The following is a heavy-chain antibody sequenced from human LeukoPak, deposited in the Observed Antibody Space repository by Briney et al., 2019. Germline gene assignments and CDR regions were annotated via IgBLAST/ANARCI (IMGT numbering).Heavy chain of an antibody. CDR3: ARVTMDYYDSSGYPFDY. Sequence: SQTLSLTCAISGDSVPSNSAAWNWIRQSPSRGLEWLGRTYYRSKWYNDYAVSVKSRITINPDTSKNQFSLQLNSVTPEDTAVYYCARVTMDYYDSSGYPFDYWGQGTLVTVSS. V-gene: IGHV6-1*01. CDR1: GDSVPSNSAA. D-gene: IGHD3-22*01. CDR2: TYYRSKWYN. J-gene: IGHJ4*02.